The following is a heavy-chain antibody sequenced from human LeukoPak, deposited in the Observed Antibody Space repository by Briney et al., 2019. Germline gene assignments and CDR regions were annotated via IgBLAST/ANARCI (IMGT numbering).Heavy chain of an antibody. CDR3: ASFVTMVRGVIWD. J-gene: IGHJ4*02. CDR1: GFTFSSYG. CDR2: INSDGSST. D-gene: IGHD3-10*01. Sequence: GGSLRLSCAASGFTFSSYGMHWVRQAPGKGLVWVSRINSDGSSTSYADSVKGRFTISRDNAKNTLYLQMNSLRAEDTAVYYCASFVTMVRGVIWDWGQGTLVTVSS. V-gene: IGHV3-74*01.